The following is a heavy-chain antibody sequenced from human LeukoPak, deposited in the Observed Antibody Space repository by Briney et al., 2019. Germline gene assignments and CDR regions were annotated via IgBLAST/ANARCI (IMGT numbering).Heavy chain of an antibody. CDR1: GGSISSGGYY. J-gene: IGHJ5*02. V-gene: IGHV4-31*03. CDR2: IYYSGST. Sequence: PSETLSLTCTVSGGSISSGGYYWSWIRQHPGKGLEWIGYIYYSGSTYYNPSLKSRVTISVDTSKNQFSLKLSSVTAADTAVYCCARIGSSYCSSTSCYGRDWLDPWGQGTLVTVSS. D-gene: IGHD2-2*01. CDR3: ARIGSSYCSSTSCYGRDWLDP.